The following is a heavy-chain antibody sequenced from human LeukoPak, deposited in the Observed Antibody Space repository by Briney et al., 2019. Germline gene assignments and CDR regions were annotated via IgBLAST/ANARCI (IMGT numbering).Heavy chain of an antibody. CDR1: GFTFSSYW. J-gene: IGHJ4*02. V-gene: IGHV3-7*01. CDR2: MKQDGSEK. D-gene: IGHD2-2*01. CDR3: ARFTGYCSSTSCSAIDY. Sequence: PGGSLRLSCAASGFTFSSYWVSWVRQAPGKGLEWVANMKQDGSEKYYVDSVKGRFTISRDNAKNSLYLQMNSLRAEDTAVYYCARFTGYCSSTSCSAIDYWGQGTLVTVSS.